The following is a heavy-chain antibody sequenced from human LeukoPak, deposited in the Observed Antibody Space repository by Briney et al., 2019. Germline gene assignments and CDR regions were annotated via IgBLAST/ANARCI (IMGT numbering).Heavy chain of an antibody. D-gene: IGHD6-19*01. Sequence: GGSLRLSCAAPGFTFSTYAMSWVRQAPGKGLACVSTLSGSGITTYYADSVKGRFTISRDNSKNTLYLQMNSLRAEDTAVYYCAKGIYSSGWSYFDYWGHGTLVTVSS. J-gene: IGHJ4*01. CDR1: GFTFSTYA. CDR2: LSGSGITT. CDR3: AKGIYSSGWSYFDY. V-gene: IGHV3-23*01.